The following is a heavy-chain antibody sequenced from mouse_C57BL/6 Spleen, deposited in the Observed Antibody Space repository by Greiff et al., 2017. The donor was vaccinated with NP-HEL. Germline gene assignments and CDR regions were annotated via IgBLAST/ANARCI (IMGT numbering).Heavy chain of an antibody. CDR2: INPYNGGT. Sequence: EGKRQQSGPVLVKPGASVKMSCKASGYTCTDYYMNWVKQSHGKSLEWIGVINPYNGGTSYNQKFKGKATLTVDKSSSTAYMELNSLTSEDSAVYYCARRTYYYGSDDYWGQGTTLTVSS. CDR3: ARRTYYYGSDDY. D-gene: IGHD1-1*01. J-gene: IGHJ2*01. V-gene: IGHV1-19*01. CDR1: GYTCTDYY.